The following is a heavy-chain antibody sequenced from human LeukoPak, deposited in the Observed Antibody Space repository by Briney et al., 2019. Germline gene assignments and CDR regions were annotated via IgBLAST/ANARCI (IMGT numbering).Heavy chain of an antibody. CDR2: ISAYNGNT. V-gene: IGHV1-18*04. Sequence: ASVKVSCKASGYTFTSYGTSWVRQAPGQGLEWMGWISAYNGNTNYAQKLQGRVTMTTDTSTSTAYMELRSLRSDDTAVYYCARGAKYYDILTGYRGNLALDYWGQGTLVTVSS. J-gene: IGHJ4*02. CDR3: ARGAKYYDILTGYRGNLALDY. CDR1: GYTFTSYG. D-gene: IGHD3-9*01.